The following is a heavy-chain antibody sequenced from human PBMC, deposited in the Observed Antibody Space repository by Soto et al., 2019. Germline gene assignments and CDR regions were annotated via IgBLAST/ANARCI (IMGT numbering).Heavy chain of an antibody. V-gene: IGHV3-33*01. D-gene: IGHD2-15*01. J-gene: IGHJ4*02. CDR2: IWYDGSKK. CDR1: GFTFSGYG. Sequence: QVQLVESGGGVVQPGRSLRLSCAASGFTFSGYGMHWVRQAPGKGLEWVALIWYDGSKKYYADSVKGRFTISRDDSKNTLYLQMNSLRAEDTAVYYCARGSSASCYDYWGQGTLVTVSS. CDR3: ARGSSASCYDY.